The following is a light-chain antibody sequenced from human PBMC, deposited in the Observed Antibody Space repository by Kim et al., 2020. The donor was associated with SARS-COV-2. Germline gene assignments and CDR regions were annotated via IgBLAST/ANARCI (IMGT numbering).Light chain of an antibody. J-gene: IGLJ2*01. CDR2: GKN. V-gene: IGLV3-19*01. Sequence: ALGKTVRITCQGDSLSSYYASWYQQKPGQAPVLVIYGKNNRPSGIPDRFSGSSSGNTASLTITGAQAEDEADYYCNSRDSSGNLVVFGGGTQLTVL. CDR1: SLSSYY. CDR3: NSRDSSGNLVV.